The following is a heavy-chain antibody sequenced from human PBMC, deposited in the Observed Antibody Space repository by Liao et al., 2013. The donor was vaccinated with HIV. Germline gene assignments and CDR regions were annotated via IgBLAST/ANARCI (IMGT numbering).Heavy chain of an antibody. D-gene: IGHD6-13*01. J-gene: IGHJ3*01. Sequence: QVQLQQWGAGLLKPSETLSLTCAVYGGSFSGSYWSWIRQPPREGAWSGLGRINHGGSTNYNPSLKSRLSISVDMSKNQFSLKLSSMTAADTAVYYCARVVRRGSIGDAFDVWGQGTMVTVSS. CDR1: GGSFSGSY. CDR3: ARVVRRGSIGDAFDV. V-gene: IGHV4-34*01. CDR2: INHGGST.